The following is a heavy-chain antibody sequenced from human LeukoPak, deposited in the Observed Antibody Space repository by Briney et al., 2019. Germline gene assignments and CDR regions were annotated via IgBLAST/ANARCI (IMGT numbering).Heavy chain of an antibody. CDR3: ARGRAYCGGDCYSGAFDI. D-gene: IGHD2-21*02. CDR1: GGSISSGDYY. Sequence: PSETLSLTCTVSGGSISSGDYYWSWIRHPPGKGLEWIGYIYYSGSTYYNPSLKSRVTISVDTSKNQFSLKLSSVTAADTAVYYCARGRAYCGGDCYSGAFDIWGQGTMVTVSS. V-gene: IGHV4-30-4*01. J-gene: IGHJ3*02. CDR2: IYYSGST.